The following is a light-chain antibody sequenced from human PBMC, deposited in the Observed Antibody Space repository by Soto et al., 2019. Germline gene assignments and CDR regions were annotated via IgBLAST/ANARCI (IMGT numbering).Light chain of an antibody. CDR3: CSYAGSYNFV. CDR2: DVS. J-gene: IGLJ1*01. V-gene: IGLV2-11*01. CDR1: SSDVGVYNY. Sequence: QSALTQPRSVSGSPGQSVTISCTGTSSDVGVYNYVSWYQQYPGKAPKIMIYDVSKRPSGVPDRFSGSKSDNTASLTISGLQAEDEADYYCCSYAGSYNFVFGSGTKLT.